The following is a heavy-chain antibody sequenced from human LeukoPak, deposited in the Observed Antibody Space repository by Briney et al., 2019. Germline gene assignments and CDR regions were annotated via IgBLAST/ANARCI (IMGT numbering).Heavy chain of an antibody. J-gene: IGHJ4*02. V-gene: IGHV3-33*06. CDR2: ISYDGKNI. Sequence: GGSLRLSCAASGFSFSSYGFHWVRQAPGKGLEWVSAISYDGKNIHYADSVKGRFTISRDNSRNTVYLQMNSLRVEDTAIYYCAKDAAGPEYWGQGTLVTVSS. CDR1: GFSFSSYG. CDR3: AKDAAGPEY. D-gene: IGHD6-13*01.